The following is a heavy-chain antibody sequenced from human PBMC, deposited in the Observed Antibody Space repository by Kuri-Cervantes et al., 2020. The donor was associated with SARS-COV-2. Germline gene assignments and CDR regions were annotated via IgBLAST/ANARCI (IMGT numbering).Heavy chain of an antibody. J-gene: IGHJ3*01. V-gene: IGHV5-51*01. D-gene: IGHD2-2*01. CDR2: IYPGDADT. Sequence: GESLKISCKGSEYSFSIYWIAWVRQMPGKGLEWMGVIYPGDADTRYSPSFQGQVTMSVDESINTAYLQWSSLKASDTAMYYCARRTMPRGISDSFDVWGQARMVTVSS. CDR1: EYSFSIYW. CDR3: ARRTMPRGISDSFDV.